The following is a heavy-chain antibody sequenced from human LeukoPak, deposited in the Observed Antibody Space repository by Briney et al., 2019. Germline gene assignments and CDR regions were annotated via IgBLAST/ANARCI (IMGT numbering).Heavy chain of an antibody. CDR2: IRYDGSNK. CDR1: GFTFSSYG. CDR3: AKDPFGYCSSTSCYERYFQH. D-gene: IGHD2-2*01. Sequence: GGSLRLSCAASGFTFSSYGMHWVRQAPGKGLEWVAFIRYDGSNKYYADSVKGRFTISRDNSKNTLYLQMNSLRAEDTAVYYCAKDPFGYCSSTSCYERYFQHWGQGTLVTVSS. J-gene: IGHJ1*01. V-gene: IGHV3-30*02.